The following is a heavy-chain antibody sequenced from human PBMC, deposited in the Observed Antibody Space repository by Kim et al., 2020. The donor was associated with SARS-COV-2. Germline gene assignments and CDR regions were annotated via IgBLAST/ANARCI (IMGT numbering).Heavy chain of an antibody. J-gene: IGHJ1*01. V-gene: IGHV3-30*07. D-gene: IGHD3-22*01. Sequence: ADSVKGRIIISRDHSKNTRYLQMNSLRAEDTAVYYCATVVFYYDAGYFKNWGQGTLVIVSS. CDR3: ATVVFYYDAGYFKN.